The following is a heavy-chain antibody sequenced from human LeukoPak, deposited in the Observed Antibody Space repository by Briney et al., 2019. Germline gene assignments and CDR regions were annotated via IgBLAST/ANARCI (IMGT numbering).Heavy chain of an antibody. V-gene: IGHV1-69*06. CDR1: GGIFSSYA. Sequence: VASVKVSCKASGGIFSSYAINWVRQAPGQGLEWMGGIIPIFGSANYAQKFQGRVTITADKSTRTAYMELSSLRSEDTALYYCAKGSRLREGGSYRFWGQGTLVTVSS. D-gene: IGHD3-16*02. CDR3: AKGSRLREGGSYRF. CDR2: IIPIFGSA. J-gene: IGHJ4*02.